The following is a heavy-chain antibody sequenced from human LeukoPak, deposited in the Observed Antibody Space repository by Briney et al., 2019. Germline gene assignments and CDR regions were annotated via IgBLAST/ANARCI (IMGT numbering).Heavy chain of an antibody. V-gene: IGHV4-39*01. CDR1: GGSISSSSYY. D-gene: IGHD3-3*01. Sequence: SETLSLTCTVSGGSISSSSYYWGWIRQPPGKGLEWIGSIYYSGSTYYNPSLKSRVTISVDTSKNQFSLKLSSVTAADTAVYYCARGVGWSGSIKNFDYWGQGTLVTVSS. CDR3: ARGVGWSGSIKNFDY. J-gene: IGHJ4*02. CDR2: IYYSGST.